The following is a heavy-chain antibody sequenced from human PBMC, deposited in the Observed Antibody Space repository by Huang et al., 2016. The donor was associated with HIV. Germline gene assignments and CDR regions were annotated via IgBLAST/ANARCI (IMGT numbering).Heavy chain of an antibody. CDR2: ISYDESNK. CDR3: ATGYCSGGSCPLDY. D-gene: IGHD2-15*01. V-gene: IGHV3-30-3*01. Sequence: QVQLVESGGGVVQPGRSLRLSCLASGFTFENYAMHGVRQAPGKGLGWVAVISYDESNKSYADSVKGRFTISRDNFKNTFYLEMNSLRVEDTAVYYCATGYCSGGSCPLDYWGQGTLVTVYS. J-gene: IGHJ4*02. CDR1: GFTFENYA.